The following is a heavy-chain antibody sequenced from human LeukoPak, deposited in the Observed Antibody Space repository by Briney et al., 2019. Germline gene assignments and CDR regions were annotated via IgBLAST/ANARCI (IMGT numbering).Heavy chain of an antibody. V-gene: IGHV3-23*01. CDR1: GFTFSNYV. CDR3: AKESSGGWYFDY. Sequence: GGSLRLSCVASGFTFSNYVMSWVRQAPGKGLEWVSAIRSDGDTTYNADSVKGRFTISRDNSKNSLYLQMNSLRAEDTAVYYCAKESSGGWYFDYWGQGTLVTVSS. D-gene: IGHD6-19*01. CDR2: IRSDGDTT. J-gene: IGHJ4*02.